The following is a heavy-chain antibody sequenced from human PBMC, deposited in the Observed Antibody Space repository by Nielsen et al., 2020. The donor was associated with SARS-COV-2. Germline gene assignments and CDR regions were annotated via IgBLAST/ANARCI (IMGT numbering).Heavy chain of an antibody. J-gene: IGHJ4*02. CDR3: AKLSGYENGPDY. CDR2: IKQDGSEK. V-gene: IGHV3-7*03. Sequence: GESLKISCAASGFTFSSYWMSWVRQAPGKGLEWVANIKQDGSEKYYVDSVKGRFTISRDNAKNSLYLQMNSLRAEDTALYYCAKLSGYENGPDYWGQGTLVTVSS. CDR1: GFTFSSYW. D-gene: IGHD5-12*01.